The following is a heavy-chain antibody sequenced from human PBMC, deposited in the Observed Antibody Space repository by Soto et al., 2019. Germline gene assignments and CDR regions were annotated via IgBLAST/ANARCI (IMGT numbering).Heavy chain of an antibody. CDR1: GYTFISYY. J-gene: IGHJ5*02. CDR2: IDTRGGST. D-gene: IGHD2-2*01. Sequence: QVQLVQSGAEVKKPGASVKVSCKASGYTFISYYIHWVRQAPGQGLELMGIIDTRGGSTTYVQKFQGRVTMTTDTSTTTVYMELSSLRSEDTAIYYCARGTPSSTRLGWLDPWGQGTLVTVSS. CDR3: ARGTPSSTRLGWLDP. V-gene: IGHV1-46*01.